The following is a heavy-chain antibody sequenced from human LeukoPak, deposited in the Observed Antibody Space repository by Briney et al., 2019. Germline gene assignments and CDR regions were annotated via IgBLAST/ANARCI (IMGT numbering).Heavy chain of an antibody. V-gene: IGHV3-23*01. J-gene: IGHJ4*02. CDR3: ARSYIVATTLGY. Sequence: PGGSLRLSCAASGFTFSSYAMSWVRQAPGKGLEWVSAISGSGGSTCYADSVKGRFTISRDNSRNTLYLQMNSLRAEDTAVYYCARSYIVATTLGYWGQGTLVTVSS. D-gene: IGHD5-12*01. CDR1: GFTFSSYA. CDR2: ISGSGGST.